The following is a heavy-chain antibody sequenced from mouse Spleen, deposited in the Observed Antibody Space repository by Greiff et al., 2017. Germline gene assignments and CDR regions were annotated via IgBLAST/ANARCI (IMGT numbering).Heavy chain of an antibody. D-gene: IGHD2-1*01. J-gene: IGHJ4*01. CDR3: TRYGNYDYYYAMDY. V-gene: IGHV1-5*01. CDR2: IYPGNSDT. CDR1: GYTFTSYW. Sequence: EVQLQQSGTVLARPGASVKMSCKTSGYTFTSYWMHWVKQRPGQGLEWIGAIYPGNSDTSYNQKFKGKAKLTAVTSASTAYMELSSLTNEDSAVYYCTRYGNYDYYYAMDYWGQGTSVTVSS.